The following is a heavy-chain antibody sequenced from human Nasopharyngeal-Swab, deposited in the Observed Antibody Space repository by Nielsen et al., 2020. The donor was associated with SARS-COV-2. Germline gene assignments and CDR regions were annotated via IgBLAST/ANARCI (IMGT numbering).Heavy chain of an antibody. D-gene: IGHD2-2*01. Sequence: GESLKISCAASGFTFSSYWMSWVRQAPGKGLEWVANIKQDGSEKYYVDSVKGRFTIYRDNAKNSLYLQMNSLRAEDTAVYYCARAPRYCSSTSRGCYFDYWGQGTLVTVSS. CDR2: IKQDGSEK. V-gene: IGHV3-7*01. CDR1: GFTFSSYW. J-gene: IGHJ4*02. CDR3: ARAPRYCSSTSRGCYFDY.